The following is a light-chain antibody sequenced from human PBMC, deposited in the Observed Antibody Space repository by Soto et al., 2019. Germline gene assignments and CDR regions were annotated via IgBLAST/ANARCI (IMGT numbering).Light chain of an antibody. J-gene: IGKJ1*01. Sequence: DIQMTQSPSSLSASVGDRVTITCRASPGFRDDFGWYQQKPGKAPKRLIYSTSRLQSGAPSRFSGSASGTEFSLTISSLQPEDFAPYYCLQHNTFRWTFGQGTKVEIK. CDR2: STS. CDR1: PGFRDD. CDR3: LQHNTFRWT. V-gene: IGKV1-17*01.